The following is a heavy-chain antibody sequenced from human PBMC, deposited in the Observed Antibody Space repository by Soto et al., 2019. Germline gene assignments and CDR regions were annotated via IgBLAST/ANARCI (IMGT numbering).Heavy chain of an antibody. CDR1: GFTFSSYS. CDR2: ISSSSSYI. Sequence: GGSLRLSCAASGFTFSSYSMNWVRQAPGKGLEWVSSISSSSSYIYYADSVKGRFTISRDNAKNSLYLQMNSLRAEDTAVYYCAREENYYYYMDVWGKGTTVTVSS. CDR3: AREENYYYYMDV. V-gene: IGHV3-21*01. J-gene: IGHJ6*03.